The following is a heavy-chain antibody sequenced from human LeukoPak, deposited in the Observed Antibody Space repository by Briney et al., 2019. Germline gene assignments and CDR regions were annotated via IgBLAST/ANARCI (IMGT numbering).Heavy chain of an antibody. D-gene: IGHD3-22*01. CDR3: ARPHYYDSSGYYYVY. CDR2: IYPGDSDT. CDR1: GYSFPSYW. V-gene: IGHV5-51*01. J-gene: IGHJ4*02. Sequence: GESLKISCKVSGYSFPSYWITWVRQVPGKGLEWMGIIYPGDSDTRYSPSFQGQVTISADKSISTAYLQWSSLKASDTAMYYCARPHYYDSSGYYYVYWGQGTLVTVSS.